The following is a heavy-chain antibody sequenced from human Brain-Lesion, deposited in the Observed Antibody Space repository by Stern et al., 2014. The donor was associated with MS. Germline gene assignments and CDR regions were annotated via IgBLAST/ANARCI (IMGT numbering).Heavy chain of an antibody. D-gene: IGHD6-19*01. Sequence: VQLEASGGGLVQPGGSLKLSCAASGFSFSTYAMSWVRQTPGQGLQWVSVICGRVGPTYSPDSVKGRFTISSDNSHNTLSLQMDSLRADDTAVYYCAKWPHHIAVAGTRYFQHWGQGTLVTVSS. V-gene: IGHV3-23*04. CDR1: GFSFSTYA. J-gene: IGHJ1*01. CDR2: ICGRVGPT. CDR3: AKWPHHIAVAGTRYFQH.